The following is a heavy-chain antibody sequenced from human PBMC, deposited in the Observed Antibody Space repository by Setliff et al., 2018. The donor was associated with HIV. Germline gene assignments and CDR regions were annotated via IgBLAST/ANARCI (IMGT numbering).Heavy chain of an antibody. CDR1: GGSISSRGDY. D-gene: IGHD3-16*01. J-gene: IGHJ4*02. V-gene: IGHV4-61*02. CDR3: ARDRDRKDSTFVRFDY. Sequence: PSETLSLTCTVSGGSISSRGDYWSWIRQTAGKGLEWIGRLYSGGTTNYNPSLKTRLTMSVDTSNNKFSLKLNSVTAADTAVYYCARDRDRKDSTFVRFDYWGQGILVTVSS. CDR2: LYSGGTT.